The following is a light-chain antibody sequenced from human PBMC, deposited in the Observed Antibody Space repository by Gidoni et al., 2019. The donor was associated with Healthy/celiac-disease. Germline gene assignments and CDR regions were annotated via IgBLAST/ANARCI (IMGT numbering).Light chain of an antibody. J-gene: IGKJ3*01. V-gene: IGKV3D-15*01. CDR2: GAS. Sequence: EIVMTQSPATLSVSPGERATLSCRASQSVSSNLACYQQKPGQAPSLLIYGASTRATSIPARFSGSGCGTEFTLTISSLQSEDFAVYYCQQYNNWPPVTFGPGTKVDIK. CDR3: QQYNNWPPVT. CDR1: QSVSSN.